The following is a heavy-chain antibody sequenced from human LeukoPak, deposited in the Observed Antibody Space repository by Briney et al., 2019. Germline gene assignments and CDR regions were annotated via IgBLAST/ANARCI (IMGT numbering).Heavy chain of an antibody. CDR1: GYSFTSYW. CDR2: IYPGDSDT. CDR3: ARHRDVVVVEFDY. J-gene: IGHJ4*02. V-gene: IGHV5-51*01. Sequence: GESLKISFKGSGYSFTSYWIGWVRPMPGKGLEWMGIIYPGDSDTRYSPSFQGQVTISADKSISTAYLQWGSLKASDTAMYYCARHRDVVVVEFDYWGQGTLVTVSS. D-gene: IGHD2-15*01.